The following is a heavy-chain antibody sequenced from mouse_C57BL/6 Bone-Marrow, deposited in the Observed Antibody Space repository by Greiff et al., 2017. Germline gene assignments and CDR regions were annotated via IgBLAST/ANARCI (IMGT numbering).Heavy chain of an antibody. CDR3: ARYPYYYGSSYNGYFDV. J-gene: IGHJ1*03. D-gene: IGHD1-1*01. CDR2: IRNKANGYTT. Sequence: EVQLVESGGGLVQPGGSLSLSCAASGFTFTDYYMSWVRQPPGKALEWLGFIRNKANGYTTEYSASVKGRFTISRDNSQSILYLQMNALRAEDSATYYCARYPYYYGSSYNGYFDVWGTGTTVTVSS. CDR1: GFTFTDYY. V-gene: IGHV7-3*01.